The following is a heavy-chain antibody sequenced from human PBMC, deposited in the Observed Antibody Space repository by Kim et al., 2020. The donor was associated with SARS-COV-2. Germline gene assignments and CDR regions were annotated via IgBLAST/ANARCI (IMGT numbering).Heavy chain of an antibody. J-gene: IGHJ4*02. CDR2: ISATGGST. D-gene: IGHD3-10*01. CDR1: GFTFSSYA. V-gene: IGHV3-23*01. CDR3: VETSARRAGSGSYFDY. Sequence: GGSLRLSCAASGFTFSSYAMSWVRQAPGKGLEWVSTISATGGSTYYADSVKGRLTISRDNSKNTLYLQMNSLRTEDTALYYCVETSARRAGSGSYFDYWGQGTLVSVTA.